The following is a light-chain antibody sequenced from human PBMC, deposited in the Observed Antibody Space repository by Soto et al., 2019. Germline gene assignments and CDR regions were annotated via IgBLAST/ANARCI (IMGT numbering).Light chain of an antibody. CDR3: QQFDTYST. CDR2: KAS. Sequence: DIQMTQSPSTLSGSVGDRFTITCRASQTISSWLAWYQQKPGKAPKLLIYKASTLESGVPSRFSGGGAGTEFTLTISSLQPDDFATYYCQQFDTYSTFGQGTKVDIK. J-gene: IGKJ1*01. CDR1: QTISSW. V-gene: IGKV1-5*03.